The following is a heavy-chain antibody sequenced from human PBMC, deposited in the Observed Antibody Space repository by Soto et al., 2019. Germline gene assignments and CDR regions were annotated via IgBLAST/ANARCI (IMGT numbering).Heavy chain of an antibody. Sequence: QVQLVESGGGVVQPGRSLRLSCAASGFTFSSYGMHWVRQAPGKGLEWVAVIWDDGSNKYYADSVKGRFTISRDNSKNTLYLQMNSLRAEDTAVYYCARFTNYYDSSGYCLDYWGQGTLVTVSS. D-gene: IGHD3-22*01. CDR2: IWDDGSNK. CDR1: GFTFSSYG. J-gene: IGHJ4*02. CDR3: ARFTNYYDSSGYCLDY. V-gene: IGHV3-33*01.